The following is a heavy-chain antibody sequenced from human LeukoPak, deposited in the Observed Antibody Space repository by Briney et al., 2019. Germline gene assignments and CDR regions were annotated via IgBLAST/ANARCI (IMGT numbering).Heavy chain of an antibody. J-gene: IGHJ4*02. Sequence: PGGSLRLSCAASGFTFSSYGMSWVRQAPGKGLEWVSSISDDGRSTYYADSVKGRFTISKDNSKNTMYLQMNNLRAEDTAICYCAKRVPYTSSSVYFDYWGQGTLVTVSS. CDR2: ISDDGRST. D-gene: IGHD6-6*01. CDR3: AKRVPYTSSSVYFDY. V-gene: IGHV3-23*01. CDR1: GFTFSSYG.